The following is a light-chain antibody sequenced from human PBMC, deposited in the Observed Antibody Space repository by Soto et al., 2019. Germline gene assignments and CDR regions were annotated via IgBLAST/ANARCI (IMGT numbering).Light chain of an antibody. CDR3: QQYNNWPRT. CDR1: QTVRNN. J-gene: IGKJ1*01. Sequence: EFELPQSPGTLSLSRGERATLSCRASQTVRNNYLAWYQQKPGQAPRLLIYDASTRATGIPARFSGSGSGTEFTLTFSSLQSEDFAVYYCQQYNNWPRTFGQGTKVDIK. V-gene: IGKV3-15*01. CDR2: DAS.